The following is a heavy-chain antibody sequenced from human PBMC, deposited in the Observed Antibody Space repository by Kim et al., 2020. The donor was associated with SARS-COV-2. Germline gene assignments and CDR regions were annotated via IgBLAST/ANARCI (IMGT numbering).Heavy chain of an antibody. J-gene: IGHJ6*02. V-gene: IGHV3-43*01. Sequence: GGSLRLSCAASGFTFDDYTMHWVRQAPGKGLEWVALISWDGGSTYYADSVKGRFTISRDNSKNSLYLQMNSLRTEDTAMYYCAKDRAKYYGSGSNDGMDVWGQGTTVSVSS. D-gene: IGHD3-10*01. CDR1: GFTFDDYT. CDR2: ISWDGGST. CDR3: AKDRAKYYGSGSNDGMDV.